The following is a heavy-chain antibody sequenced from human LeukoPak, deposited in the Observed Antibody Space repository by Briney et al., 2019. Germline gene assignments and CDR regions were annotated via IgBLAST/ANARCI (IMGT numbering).Heavy chain of an antibody. J-gene: IGHJ4*02. CDR1: GGSISSGGYY. CDR2: IYHSGST. V-gene: IGHV4-30-2*01. D-gene: IGHD2-2*01. Sequence: PSETLSLTCTVSGGSISSGGYYWSWIRQPPGKGLEWIGYIYHSGSTYYNPSLKSRVTISVDRSKNQFSLKLSSVTAADTAVYYCARWPAAKNYFDYWGQGTLVTVSS. CDR3: ARWPAAKNYFDY.